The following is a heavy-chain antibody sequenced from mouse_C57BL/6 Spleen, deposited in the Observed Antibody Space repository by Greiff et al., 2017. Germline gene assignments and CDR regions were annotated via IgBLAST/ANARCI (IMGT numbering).Heavy chain of an antibody. J-gene: IGHJ2*01. CDR2: IRNKANGYTT. V-gene: IGHV7-3*01. CDR1: GFTFTDYY. Sequence: EVPLVESGGGLVQPGGSLSLSCAASGFTFTDYYMSWVRQPPGKALEWLGFIRNKANGYTTEYSASVKGRFTISRDNSQSILYLQMNALRAEDSATYYCARSSTGTFDYWGQGTTLTVSS. D-gene: IGHD4-1*01. CDR3: ARSSTGTFDY.